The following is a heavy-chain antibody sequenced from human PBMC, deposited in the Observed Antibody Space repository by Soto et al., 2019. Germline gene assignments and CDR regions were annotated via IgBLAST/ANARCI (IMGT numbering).Heavy chain of an antibody. CDR1: GYSFPSYW. J-gene: IGHJ2*01. CDR2: IHPGDSDT. V-gene: IGHV5-51*01. CDR3: ARPRYYYDSSGYAPPHWYSDL. Sequence: GESLKISCKGSGYSFPSYWTAWVRQMPGKGLEWMGIIHPGDSDTRYSPSFQGQVTISADKSISTAYLQWSSLKASDTAMYYCARPRYYYDSSGYAPPHWYSDLWGRGTLVTVS. D-gene: IGHD3-22*01.